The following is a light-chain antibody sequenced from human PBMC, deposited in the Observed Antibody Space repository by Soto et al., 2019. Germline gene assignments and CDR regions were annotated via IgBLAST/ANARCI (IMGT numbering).Light chain of an antibody. J-gene: IGKJ4*01. V-gene: IGKV2-28*01. CDR3: MQTLQTPLT. CDR1: QSLLHSGGHNF. CDR2: LGS. Sequence: DIVMTQSPVSLPVTRGEPASISCRASQSLLHSGGHNFLDWYLQKPGQSPQVLIYLGSNRASGVPDRFSGSGSGADFTLEISRVEAEDVGVYYCMQTLQTPLTFGGGTKVEIK.